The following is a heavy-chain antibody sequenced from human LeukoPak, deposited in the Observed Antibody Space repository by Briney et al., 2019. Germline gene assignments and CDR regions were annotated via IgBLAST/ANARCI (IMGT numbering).Heavy chain of an antibody. Sequence: ASVKVSCKASGGTFSSYAISWVRQAPGQGLEWMGGIIPIFGTANYAQKFQGRVTIIADESTSTAYMELSSLRSEDTAVYYCATDRGDSSGYYYTEFDYWGQGTLVTVSS. CDR2: IIPIFGTA. CDR3: ATDRGDSSGYYYTEFDY. D-gene: IGHD3-22*01. J-gene: IGHJ4*02. CDR1: GGTFSSYA. V-gene: IGHV1-69*01.